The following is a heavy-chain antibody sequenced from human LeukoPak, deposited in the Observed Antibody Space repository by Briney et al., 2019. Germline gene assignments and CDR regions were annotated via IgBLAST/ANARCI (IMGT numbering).Heavy chain of an antibody. J-gene: IGHJ6*03. CDR2: IYTSGST. CDR1: GGSISSGSYY. Sequence: SETLSLTCTVSGGSISSGSYYWSWIRQPAGKGLEWIGRIYTSGSTNYNPSLKSRVTISVDTSKNQFSLKLSSVTAADTAVYYCARGGTVTPNYYYYYMDVWGKGTTVTVSS. D-gene: IGHD4-17*01. V-gene: IGHV4-61*02. CDR3: ARGGTVTPNYYYYYMDV.